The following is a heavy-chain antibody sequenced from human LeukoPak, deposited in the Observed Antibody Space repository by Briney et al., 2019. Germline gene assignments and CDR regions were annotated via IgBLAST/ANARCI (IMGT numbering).Heavy chain of an antibody. CDR3: ARGYFY. J-gene: IGHJ4*02. V-gene: IGHV4-4*08. D-gene: IGHD3-9*01. CDR1: GVSISNYY. CDR2: AHNSGRT. Sequence: SETLSLTCIVSGVSISNYYWSWIRQPPGKGLEWIGYAHNSGRTSYNPYLKGRVSISADMPKNQFSLKLTSVTAADTAVYYCARGYFYWGQGALVTVSS.